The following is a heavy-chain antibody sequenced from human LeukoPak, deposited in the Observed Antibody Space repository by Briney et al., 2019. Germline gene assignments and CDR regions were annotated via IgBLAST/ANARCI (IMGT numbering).Heavy chain of an antibody. D-gene: IGHD2-15*01. CDR2: ISYDGSNK. CDR3: ARDYRGSLYYYYGMDV. Sequence: GGSLRLSCAASGFTFSSYGMHWVRQAPGKGLEWVAIISYDGSNKYYADSVKGRFTISRDNSKNTLYLQMNSLRAEDTAVYYCARDYRGSLYYYYGMDVWGQGTTVTVSS. J-gene: IGHJ6*02. CDR1: GFTFSSYG. V-gene: IGHV3-30*03.